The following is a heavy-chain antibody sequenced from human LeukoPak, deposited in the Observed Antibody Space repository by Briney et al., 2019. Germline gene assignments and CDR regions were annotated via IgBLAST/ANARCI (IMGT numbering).Heavy chain of an antibody. CDR2: IAHDGIIK. V-gene: IGHV3-30*02. CDR1: RFTLTNYG. D-gene: IGHD3-10*02. J-gene: IGHJ4*02. Sequence: GGSLRLSCTMSRFTLTNYGIQWVRQAPGKGLEWVAFIAHDGIIKYFGASVMGRFIVSRETSKNTVYLQMKTVRLEDTAVYYCAKDVRAEGHRYFDYWGQGTRVTVSS. CDR3: AKDVRAEGHRYFDY.